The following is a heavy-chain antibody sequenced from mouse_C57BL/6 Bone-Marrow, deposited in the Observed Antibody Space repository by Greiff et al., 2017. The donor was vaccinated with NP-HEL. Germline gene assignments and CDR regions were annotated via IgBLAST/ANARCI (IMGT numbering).Heavy chain of an antibody. J-gene: IGHJ4*01. Sequence: VQLQQPGAELVMPGASVKLSCKASGYTFTSYWMHWVKQRPGQGLEWIGEIDPSDSYTNYNQKFKGKSTLTVDKSSSTAYMQLSSLTSEDSAVYYCGRDGYYVGAMDYWGQGTSVTVSS. CDR3: GRDGYYVGAMDY. V-gene: IGHV1-69*01. CDR2: IDPSDSYT. CDR1: GYTFTSYW. D-gene: IGHD2-3*01.